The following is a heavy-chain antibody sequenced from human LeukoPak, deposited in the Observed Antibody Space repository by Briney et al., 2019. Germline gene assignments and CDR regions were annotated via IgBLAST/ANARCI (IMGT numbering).Heavy chain of an antibody. D-gene: IGHD5-12*01. CDR2: ISSSSSTI. J-gene: IGHJ3*02. CDR1: GFTFSSYS. Sequence: GGSLRLSCAASGFTFSSYSMNWVRQAPGKGLEWVSYISSSSSTIYYADSVKGRFTISRDNAKNSLFLQMNSLRAEDTAVFYCARDSGYNAFDIWGQGTMVTVSS. V-gene: IGHV3-48*04. CDR3: ARDSGYNAFDI.